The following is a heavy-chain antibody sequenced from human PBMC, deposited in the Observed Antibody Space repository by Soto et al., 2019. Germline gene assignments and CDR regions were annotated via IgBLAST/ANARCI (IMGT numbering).Heavy chain of an antibody. D-gene: IGHD6-13*01. CDR2: IYPGDSDT. Sequence: PGESLKISCKGSGYSFTSYWIGWVRQMPGKGLEWMGIIYPGDSDTRYSPSFEGQVTISADKSISTAYLQWSSLKASDTAMHYCARRRQQLIYGMDVWGQGTTVTVSS. J-gene: IGHJ6*02. V-gene: IGHV5-51*01. CDR1: GYSFTSYW. CDR3: ARRRQQLIYGMDV.